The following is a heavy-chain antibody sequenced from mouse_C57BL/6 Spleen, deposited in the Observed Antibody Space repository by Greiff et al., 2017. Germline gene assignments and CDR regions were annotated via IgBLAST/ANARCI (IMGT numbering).Heavy chain of an antibody. CDR2: IDPENGDT. J-gene: IGHJ2*01. CDR3: SYYGSSYGDYFDY. CDR1: GFNIKDDY. D-gene: IGHD1-1*01. Sequence: VQLQQSGAELVRPGASVKLSCTASGFNIKDDYMHWVKQRPEQGLEWIGWIDPENGDTEYASKFQGKATITADTSSNTAYLQLSSLTSEDTAVYYGSYYGSSYGDYFDYWGQGTTLTVSS. V-gene: IGHV14-4*01.